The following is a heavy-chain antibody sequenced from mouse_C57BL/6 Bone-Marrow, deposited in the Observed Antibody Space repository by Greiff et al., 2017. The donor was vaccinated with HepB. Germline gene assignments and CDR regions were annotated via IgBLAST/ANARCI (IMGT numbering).Heavy chain of an antibody. V-gene: IGHV10-1*01. CDR2: IRSKSNNYAT. CDR1: GFSFNTYA. Sequence: EVQVVESGGGLVQPKGSLKLSCAASGFSFNTYAMNWVRQAPGKGLEWVARIRSKSNNYATYYADSVKDRFTISRDDSESMLYLQMKNLKTEDTAMYYCVRHGSSPAWCAYWGQGTLGTVSA. J-gene: IGHJ3*01. CDR3: VRHGSSPAWCAY. D-gene: IGHD1-1*01.